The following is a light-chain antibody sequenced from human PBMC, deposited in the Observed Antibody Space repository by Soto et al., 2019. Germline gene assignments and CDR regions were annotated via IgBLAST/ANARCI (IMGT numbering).Light chain of an antibody. CDR3: ATWDGSLPGEV. CDR2: DNN. Sequence: QPVLTQPPSVSGAPGQKVTISCSGSSSNIGNNYVSWYQQLPGTAPKLLIYDNNKRPSGIPDRFSGSKSGTSGTLDITGLQTGDEADYYCATWDGSLPGEVFGGGTKLTVL. V-gene: IGLV1-51*01. J-gene: IGLJ2*01. CDR1: SSNIGNNY.